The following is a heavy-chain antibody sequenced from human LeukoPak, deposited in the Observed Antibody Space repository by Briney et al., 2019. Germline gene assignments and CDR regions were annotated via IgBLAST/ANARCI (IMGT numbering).Heavy chain of an antibody. CDR1: GYSFTTYN. D-gene: IGHD3-10*01. CDR2: IIPIFGTA. V-gene: IGHV1-69*13. J-gene: IGHJ3*02. CDR3: VTMVRGGTDAFDI. Sequence: SVKVSCKASGYSFTTYNVHWVRQAPGQGLEWMGGIIPIFGTANYAQKFQGRVTITADESTSTAYMELSSLRSEDTAVYYCVTMVRGGTDAFDIWGQGTMVTVSS.